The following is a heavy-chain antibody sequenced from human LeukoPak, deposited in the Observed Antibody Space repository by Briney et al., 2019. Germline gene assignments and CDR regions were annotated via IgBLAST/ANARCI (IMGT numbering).Heavy chain of an antibody. CDR2: ISSSGSTI. J-gene: IGHJ4*02. V-gene: IGHV3-48*03. D-gene: IGHD2-15*01. Sequence: GGSLRLSCAASGFTFSSYEMNWVRQAPGKGLEWVSYISSSGSTIYYADSVKGRFTISRDNAKNSLYLQMNSLRAEDTAVYCCARDILIGYCSGGSCHHQYWGQGTLVTVSS. CDR3: ARDILIGYCSGGSCHHQY. CDR1: GFTFSSYE.